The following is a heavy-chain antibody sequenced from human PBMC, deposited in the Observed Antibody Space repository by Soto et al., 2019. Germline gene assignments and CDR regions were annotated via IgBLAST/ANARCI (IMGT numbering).Heavy chain of an antibody. Sequence: QVHLVESGGGVVQPGRSLRLSCAASGFTVNNFGMHWVRQAPGKGPEWVAMISHDGTAKYYADSVKGRFTISRDNSKNTLYLQMNNLTTEDTAVYYCAKDVFSGGWYNYFDPCGQGTLVTVSS. CDR1: GFTVNNFG. CDR3: AKDVFSGGWYNYFDP. CDR2: ISHDGTAK. V-gene: IGHV3-30*18. D-gene: IGHD2-15*01. J-gene: IGHJ5*02.